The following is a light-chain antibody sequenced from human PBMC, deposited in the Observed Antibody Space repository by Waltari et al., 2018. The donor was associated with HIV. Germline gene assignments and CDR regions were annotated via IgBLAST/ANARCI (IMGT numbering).Light chain of an antibody. J-gene: IGLJ2*01. CDR2: GVN. CDR1: SSDVGGYNY. V-gene: IGLV2-8*01. CDR3: SSYAGSNNVV. Sequence: QSALTQPPSASGSPGQSVTISCTGTSSDVGGYNYVSWYQQHPGKAPKLMIYGVNKRPPGVPDRFSGSKSGNTASLTFSGLQAEDEAEYYCSSYAGSNNVVFGGGTKLTVL.